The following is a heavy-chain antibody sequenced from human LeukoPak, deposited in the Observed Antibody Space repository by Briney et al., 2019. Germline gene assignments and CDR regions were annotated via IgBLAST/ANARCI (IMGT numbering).Heavy chain of an antibody. V-gene: IGHV3-11*04. CDR2: ISYSGSTL. Sequence: GGSLRLSCAASGFTFSDYYMSWMRQAPGKGLEWVSYISYSGSTLYYADSVKGRFTMSRDNAKNSVYLQMNSLRAEDTAFYYCTRDAALVPGKNFWGQGTLVTVSS. CDR1: GFTFSDYY. D-gene: IGHD6-19*01. CDR3: TRDAALVPGKNF. J-gene: IGHJ4*02.